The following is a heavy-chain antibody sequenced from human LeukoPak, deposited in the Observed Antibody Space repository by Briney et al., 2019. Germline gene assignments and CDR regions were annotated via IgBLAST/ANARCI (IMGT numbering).Heavy chain of an antibody. CDR3: ARDPKVYYGMDV. J-gene: IGHJ6*02. Sequence: GGSLRLSCAASGFTFSSYGMHWVRQAPGKGLEWVAVISYDGSNKYYADSVKGRFTISRDNSKNTLYLQMNSLRAEDTAVYYCARDPKVYYGMDVWGQGTTVTVSS. V-gene: IGHV3-30*03. CDR2: ISYDGSNK. CDR1: GFTFSSYG.